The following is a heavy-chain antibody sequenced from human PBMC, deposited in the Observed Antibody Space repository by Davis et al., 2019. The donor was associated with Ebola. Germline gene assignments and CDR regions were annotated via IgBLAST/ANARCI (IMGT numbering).Heavy chain of an antibody. Sequence: GGSLRLSCAASGFTVSSNYMSWVRQAPGKGLEWVAVIWYDGSNKYYADSVKGRFTISRDNSKNTLYLQMNSLRAEDTAVYYCARGAIAAAGNYYYYYGMDVWGKGTTVTVSS. CDR2: IWYDGSNK. CDR3: ARGAIAAAGNYYYYYGMDV. CDR1: GFTVSSNY. D-gene: IGHD6-13*01. J-gene: IGHJ6*04. V-gene: IGHV3-33*08.